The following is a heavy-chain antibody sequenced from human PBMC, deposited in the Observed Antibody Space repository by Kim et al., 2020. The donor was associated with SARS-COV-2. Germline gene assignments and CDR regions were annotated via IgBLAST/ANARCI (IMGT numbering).Heavy chain of an antibody. Sequence: GGSLRLSCAASGFTFSSYSMSWVRQAPGRGLEWVSYISSSSSTIYYADSVKGRFTISRDNAKNSLYLQMNSLRAEDTAAYYCARGHFADYFGVWGQGTLV. V-gene: IGHV3-48*04. D-gene: IGHD6-25*01. CDR2: ISSSSSTI. J-gene: IGHJ4*02. CDR3: ARGHFADYFGV. CDR1: GFTFSSYS.